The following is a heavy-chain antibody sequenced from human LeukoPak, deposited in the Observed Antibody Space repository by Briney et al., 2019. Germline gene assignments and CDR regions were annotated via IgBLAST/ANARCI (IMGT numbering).Heavy chain of an antibody. J-gene: IGHJ4*02. CDR3: ARAQYYLDS. CDR2: ISSSSSYT. Sequence: GGSLRLSCAASGFTFSDYYMSRIRQAPGKGLEWVSYISSSSSYTNYADSVKGRFTISRDNAKNSVYLQMNSLRADDTAVYYCARAQYYLDSWGQGILVTVSS. CDR1: GFTFSDYY. V-gene: IGHV3-11*06.